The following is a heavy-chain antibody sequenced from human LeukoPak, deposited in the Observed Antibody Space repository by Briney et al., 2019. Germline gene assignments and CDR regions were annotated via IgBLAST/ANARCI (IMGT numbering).Heavy chain of an antibody. CDR2: IWYDGSNK. Sequence: PGGSLRLSCAASGFTFSSYGRHWVRQAPGKGLEWVAVIWYDGSNKYYADSVKGRFTISRDNSKNTLYLQMNSLRAEDTAVYYCAKDMAVALAYWGQGTLVTVSS. D-gene: IGHD6-19*01. CDR3: AKDMAVALAY. CDR1: GFTFSSYG. V-gene: IGHV3-33*06. J-gene: IGHJ4*02.